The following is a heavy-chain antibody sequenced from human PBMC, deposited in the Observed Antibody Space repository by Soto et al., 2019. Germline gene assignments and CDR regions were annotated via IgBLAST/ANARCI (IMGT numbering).Heavy chain of an antibody. Sequence: GGSLRLSCAASGFTFSSYAMSWVRQAPGKGLEWVSAISGSGGSTYYADSVKGRFTISRDNSKNTLYLQMNSLRAEDTAVYYCANHREELRFLEWLLYPDWGQGTLVTVSS. CDR3: ANHREELRFLEWLLYPD. J-gene: IGHJ4*02. CDR1: GFTFSSYA. CDR2: ISGSGGST. D-gene: IGHD3-3*01. V-gene: IGHV3-23*01.